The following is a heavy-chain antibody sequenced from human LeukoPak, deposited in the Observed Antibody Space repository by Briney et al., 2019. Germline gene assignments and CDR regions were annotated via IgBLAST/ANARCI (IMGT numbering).Heavy chain of an antibody. Sequence: GGSLRLSCAAPGFTFSNSAMSWVRQAPGKGLEWVSTLSGSGITTYYADSVKGRFTISRDNSKNTLYLQMNSLRAEDTAVYYCAKGIYSSGWSYFDYWGHGTLVTVSS. CDR2: LSGSGITT. CDR1: GFTFSNSA. V-gene: IGHV3-23*01. CDR3: AKGIYSSGWSYFDY. J-gene: IGHJ4*01. D-gene: IGHD6-19*01.